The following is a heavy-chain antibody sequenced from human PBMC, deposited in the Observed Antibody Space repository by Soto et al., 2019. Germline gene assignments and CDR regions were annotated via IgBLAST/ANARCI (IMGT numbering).Heavy chain of an antibody. D-gene: IGHD6-13*01. CDR3: ARAWFEAAAGPYYYYGMDV. V-gene: IGHV3-21*01. CDR1: GFTFSSYS. Sequence: EVQLVESGGGLVKPGGSLRLSCAASGFTFSSYSMNWVRQAPGKGLEWVSSISSSSSYIYYADSVKGRFTISRDNATNSLYLQMNSLRAEDTAVYYCARAWFEAAAGPYYYYGMDVWGQGTTVTVSS. CDR2: ISSSSSYI. J-gene: IGHJ6*02.